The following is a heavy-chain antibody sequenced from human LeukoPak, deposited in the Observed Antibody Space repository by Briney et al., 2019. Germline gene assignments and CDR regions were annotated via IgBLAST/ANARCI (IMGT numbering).Heavy chain of an antibody. D-gene: IGHD4-17*01. CDR3: AKVFVSDDYGDYGYFDY. CDR1: GFTFSSYA. CDR2: ISGSGGST. Sequence: GGSLRLSCAASGFTFSSYAMSWVRQAPGKGLEWVSAISGSGGSTYYADSVKGRFTISRDNSKNTLYLQMNSLRAEDTAVYYCAKVFVSDDYGDYGYFDYWGQGTLVTVSS. J-gene: IGHJ4*02. V-gene: IGHV3-23*01.